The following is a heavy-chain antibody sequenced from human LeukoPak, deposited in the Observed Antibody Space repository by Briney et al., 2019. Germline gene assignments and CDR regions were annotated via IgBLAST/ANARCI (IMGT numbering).Heavy chain of an antibody. CDR3: AKPAGLLWFRELPSLDY. CDR2: ISGSGGST. D-gene: IGHD3-10*01. J-gene: IGHJ4*02. CDR1: GFTFSSYA. V-gene: IGHV3-23*01. Sequence: GGSLRLSCAASGFTFSSYAVTWVRQAPGKGLEWVSGISGSGGSTYYADSVKGRFTISRDDSKNTLYLQMNSLRAEDTAVYYCAKPAGLLWFRELPSLDYWGQGTLVTVSS.